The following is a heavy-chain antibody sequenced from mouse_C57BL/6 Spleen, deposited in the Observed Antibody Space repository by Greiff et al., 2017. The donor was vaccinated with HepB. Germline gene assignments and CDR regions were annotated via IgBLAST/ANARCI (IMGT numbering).Heavy chain of an antibody. Sequence: EVHLVESGEGLVKPGGSLKLSCAASGFTFSSYAMSWVRQTPEKRLEWVAYISSGGDYIYYADTVKGRFTISRDNARNTLYLQMSSLKSEDTAMYYCTRDGYGNYGYAMDYWGQGTSVTVSS. J-gene: IGHJ4*01. CDR3: TRDGYGNYGYAMDY. CDR2: ISSGGDYI. D-gene: IGHD2-10*02. CDR1: GFTFSSYA. V-gene: IGHV5-9-1*02.